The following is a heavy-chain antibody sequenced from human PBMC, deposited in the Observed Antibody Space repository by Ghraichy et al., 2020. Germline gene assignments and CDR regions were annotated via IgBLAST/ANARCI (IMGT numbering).Heavy chain of an antibody. CDR3: ARRKGGSVSYSDAFDI. Sequence: GGSLRLSCAASGFTLRTFDMHWIRQTPGKSLEWVSAIGSGGETYYPGSVKGRFTISRENAKNSLYLQIDSLSAGDTAVYYCARRKGGSVSYSDAFDIWGQGTLVTVSS. D-gene: IGHD1-26*01. CDR1: GFTLRTFD. J-gene: IGHJ3*02. V-gene: IGHV3-13*01. CDR2: IGSGGET.